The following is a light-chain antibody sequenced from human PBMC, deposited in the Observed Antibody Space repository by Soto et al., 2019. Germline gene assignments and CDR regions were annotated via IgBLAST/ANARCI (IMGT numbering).Light chain of an antibody. CDR1: QSISSY. CDR2: AAS. J-gene: IGKJ4*01. CDR3: QQDNSYPLT. Sequence: DIQRTQSPSSLSASVGDGVTITCRVSQSISSYLNWYQQKPGKAPKLLIYAASSLQSGVPSRFSGSGSGTEFTLTISGLQPDDFATYYCQQDNSYPLTFGGGTKVDNK. V-gene: IGKV1-39*01.